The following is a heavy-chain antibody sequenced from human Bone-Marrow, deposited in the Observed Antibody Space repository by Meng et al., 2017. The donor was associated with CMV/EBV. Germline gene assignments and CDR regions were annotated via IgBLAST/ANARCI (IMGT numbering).Heavy chain of an antibody. V-gene: IGHV1-46*04. D-gene: IGHD6-13*01. Sequence: ASVKVYWKASGNTFTSYYVHWVRQAPGQGLEWMGIINPSGGSTTYAQKLQGRVTMTRDTSTSTVYMELSSLRSEDTAVYYCARDLRVAAVNTPYHYYGMDVWGQGTSVTVSS. J-gene: IGHJ6*02. CDR1: GNTFTSYY. CDR2: INPSGGST. CDR3: ARDLRVAAVNTPYHYYGMDV.